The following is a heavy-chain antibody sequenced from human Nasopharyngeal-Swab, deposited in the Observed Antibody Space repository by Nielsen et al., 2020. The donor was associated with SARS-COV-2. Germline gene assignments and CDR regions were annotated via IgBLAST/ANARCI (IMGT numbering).Heavy chain of an antibody. V-gene: IGHV1-18*01. Sequence: ASVKVSCKASGYTFTSYGSSWVRQAAGQGLEWRGGVSAYNGNTNYAQKSKGRVTMTTNTSTSTAYMALRSLRSDDTTVYYCAREGETSRSGWYGDRGKNYYYYGMDVWGQGTTVTVSS. CDR1: GYTFTSYG. CDR3: AREGETSRSGWYGDRGKNYYYYGMDV. CDR2: VSAYNGNT. J-gene: IGHJ6*02. D-gene: IGHD6-19*01.